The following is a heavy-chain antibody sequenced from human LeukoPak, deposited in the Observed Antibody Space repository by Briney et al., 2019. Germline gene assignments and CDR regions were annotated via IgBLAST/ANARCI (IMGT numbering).Heavy chain of an antibody. Sequence: GGSLRLSCAASGFTFSSYAMHWVRQAPGKGLEYVSAISSNGGSTYYANSVKGRFTISRDNSKNTLYLQMGSLRAEDMAVYYCARGIEVDTFYYFDYWGEGTLVTVSS. J-gene: IGHJ4*02. CDR1: GFTFSSYA. D-gene: IGHD5-18*01. CDR3: ARGIEVDTFYYFDY. CDR2: ISSNGGST. V-gene: IGHV3-64*01.